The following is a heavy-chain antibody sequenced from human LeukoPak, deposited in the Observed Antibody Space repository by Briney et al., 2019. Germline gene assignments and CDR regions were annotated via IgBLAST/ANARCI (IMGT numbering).Heavy chain of an antibody. CDR3: ARDSYMDV. J-gene: IGHJ6*03. CDR2: IYSGGST. CDR1: GFTFSSYG. V-gene: IGHV3-53*01. Sequence: GGSLRLSCAASGFTFSSYGMSWVRQAPGKGLEWVSVIYSGGSTYYADSVKGRFTISRDNSKNTLYLQMNSLRAEDTAVYYCARDSYMDVWGKGTTVTISS.